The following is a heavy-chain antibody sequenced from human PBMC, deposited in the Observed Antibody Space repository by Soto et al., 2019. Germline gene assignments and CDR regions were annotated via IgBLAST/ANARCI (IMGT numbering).Heavy chain of an antibody. CDR2: IYYSGST. CDR3: VRGSAANVY. Sequence: SETLSLTCTVSGGSISSSSHYWGWIRQPPGKGLEWIGYIYYSGSTNYYPSLESRVSMSIDTSRNQFSLKLSSVTAADTAVYYCVRGSAANVYWGQGTLVTVSS. V-gene: IGHV4-61*05. J-gene: IGHJ4*02. D-gene: IGHD2-15*01. CDR1: GGSISSSSHY.